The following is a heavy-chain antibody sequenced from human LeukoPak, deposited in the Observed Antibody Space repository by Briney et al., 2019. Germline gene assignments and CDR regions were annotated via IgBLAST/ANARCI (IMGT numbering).Heavy chain of an antibody. J-gene: IGHJ6*03. CDR2: ISTSSSYI. D-gene: IGHD6-13*01. CDR1: GFTVSSNY. V-gene: IGHV3-21*01. CDR3: ARRRSSWENYYYMDV. Sequence: PGGSLRVSCAASGFTVSSNYMSWVRQAPGKGLEWVSSISTSSSYIHYADSLKGRFTISRDNAKNSLYLQMNSLRVEDTAVYYCARRRSSWENYYYMDVWGKGTTVTVSS.